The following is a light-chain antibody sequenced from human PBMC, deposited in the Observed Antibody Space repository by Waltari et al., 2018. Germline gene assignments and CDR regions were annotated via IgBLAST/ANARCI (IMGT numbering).Light chain of an antibody. CDR2: EVT. CDR1: TRDIGAYHY. J-gene: IGLJ1*01. V-gene: IGLV2-14*01. Sequence: QSALTQPASVSGSPGQSITISCTGSTRDIGAYHYVSWYQQHPDKAPKLIISEVTNRPSGVSDRFSGSKSGYMASLTISGLQAEDEGDYYCMSYTRSSTYVFGTGTKVTVL. CDR3: MSYTRSSTYV.